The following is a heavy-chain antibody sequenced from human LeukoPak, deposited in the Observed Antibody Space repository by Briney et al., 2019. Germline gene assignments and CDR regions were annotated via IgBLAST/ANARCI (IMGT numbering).Heavy chain of an antibody. D-gene: IGHD6-13*01. CDR1: GFTFDDYA. V-gene: IGHV3-9*01. CDR2: ISWNSGSI. CDR3: AKGVAAGYYYYMDV. Sequence: PGGSLRLSCAASGFTFDDYAMHWVRQATGKGLEWVSGISWNSGSIGYADSVKGRFTISRDNAKNSLYLQMNSLRAEDTALYYCAKGVAAGYYYYMDVWGKGTTVTVSS. J-gene: IGHJ6*03.